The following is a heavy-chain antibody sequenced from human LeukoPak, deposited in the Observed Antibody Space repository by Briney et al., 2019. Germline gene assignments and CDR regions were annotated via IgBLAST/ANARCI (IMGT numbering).Heavy chain of an antibody. V-gene: IGHV3-23*01. CDR1: GFTFEASA. CDR2: ITGGGEST. CDR3: AKVEGRPRPYFDY. J-gene: IGHJ4*02. D-gene: IGHD1-1*01. Sequence: GGSLRLSCAASGFTFEASAMSWVRQAPGKGLEWVAVITGGGESTYYADSVKGRFTISRDNSKNTLYLQMNSLRAEDTAVYYCAKVEGRPRPYFDYWGQGTLVTVSS.